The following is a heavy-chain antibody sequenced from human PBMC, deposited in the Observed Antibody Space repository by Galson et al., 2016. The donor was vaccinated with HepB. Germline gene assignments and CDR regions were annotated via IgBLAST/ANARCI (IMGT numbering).Heavy chain of an antibody. J-gene: IGHJ6*02. V-gene: IGHV3-9*01. Sequence: SLRLSCAASGFTFADYAMHWVRQAPGKGLEWVSGISWSSGTIGYADSVKGRFSISRDNAKNSLYLQMNSLRAEDTALYYCVKDIGWVNSGTIYYYYGMDVWGQGTTVTVSS. CDR2: ISWSSGTI. CDR3: VKDIGWVNSGTIYYYYGMDV. D-gene: IGHD3-10*01. CDR1: GFTFADYA.